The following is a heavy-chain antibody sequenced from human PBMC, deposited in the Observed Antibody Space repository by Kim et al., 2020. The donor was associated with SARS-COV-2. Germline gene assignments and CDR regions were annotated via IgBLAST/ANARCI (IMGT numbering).Heavy chain of an antibody. J-gene: IGHJ4*02. CDR2: ISYDGSNK. D-gene: IGHD1-26*01. Sequence: GGSLRLSCAASGFTFSSYGMHWVRQAPGKGLEWVAVISYDGSNKYYADSVKGRFTISRDNSKNTLYLQMNSLRAEDTAVYYCAKGVGSYGDFDYWGQGTLVTVSS. CDR1: GFTFSSYG. V-gene: IGHV3-30*18. CDR3: AKGVGSYGDFDY.